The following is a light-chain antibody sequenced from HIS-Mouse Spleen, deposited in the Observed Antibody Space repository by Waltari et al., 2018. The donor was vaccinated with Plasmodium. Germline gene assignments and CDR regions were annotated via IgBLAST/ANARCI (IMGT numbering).Light chain of an antibody. CDR1: QSLSSY. J-gene: IGKJ1*01. CDR3: QQSYSTPWK. V-gene: IGKV1-39*01. CDR2: AAS. Sequence: DIQMTQSPSSLSASVGARVTITCRASQSLSSYLNWYQQKPGKGPKLLIDAASSLQSGVPARFSGSGSGTEFTLTISRLQPEDFATYYGQQSYSTPWKFGQGTKVEIK.